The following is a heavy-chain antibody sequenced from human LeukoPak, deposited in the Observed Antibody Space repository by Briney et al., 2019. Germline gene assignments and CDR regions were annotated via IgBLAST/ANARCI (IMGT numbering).Heavy chain of an antibody. D-gene: IGHD3-10*01. CDR3: ASPGTGGAFDY. J-gene: IGHJ4*02. V-gene: IGHV4-30-4*08. Sequence: SETLSLTCTVSGGSISSGDYYWSWIRQPPGKGLEWIGYIYYSGSTYYNPSLKSRVTISVDTSKNQFSLKLGSVTAADTAVYYCASPGTGGAFDYWGQGTLVTVSS. CDR2: IYYSGST. CDR1: GGSISSGDYY.